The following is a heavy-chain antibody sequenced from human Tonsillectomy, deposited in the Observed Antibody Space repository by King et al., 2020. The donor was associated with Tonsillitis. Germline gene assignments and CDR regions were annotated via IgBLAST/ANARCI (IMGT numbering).Heavy chain of an antibody. D-gene: IGHD6-13*01. V-gene: IGHV3-21*01. CDR1: GFTFSSYS. CDR2: ISSSSSYI. CDR3: AGGEWYRSSWGGGGMDV. Sequence: VQLVESGGGLVKPGGSLRLSCAASGFTFSSYSMNWVRQAPGKGLEWVSSISSSSSYIYYADSVKGRFTISRDNAKNSLDLQMNSLGAEETAVYYCAGGEWYRSSWGGGGMDVWGQGTTVTVAS. J-gene: IGHJ6*02.